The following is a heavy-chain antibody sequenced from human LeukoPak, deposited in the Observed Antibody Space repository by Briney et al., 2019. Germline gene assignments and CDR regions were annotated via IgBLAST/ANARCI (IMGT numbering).Heavy chain of an antibody. D-gene: IGHD3-10*01. J-gene: IGHJ5*02. V-gene: IGHV1-69*05. CDR1: GGTFSSYA. CDR2: IIPIFGTA. Sequence: SVKVSCKASGGTFSSYAISWVRQAPGQGLEWMGMIIPIFGTANYAQKFQGRVTITTDESTSTAYMELSSLRSEDTAVYYCARDQFYGSGRGWFDPWGQGTLVTVSS. CDR3: ARDQFYGSGRGWFDP.